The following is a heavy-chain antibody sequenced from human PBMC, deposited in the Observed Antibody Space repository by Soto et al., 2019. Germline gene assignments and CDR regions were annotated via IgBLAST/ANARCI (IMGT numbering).Heavy chain of an antibody. CDR1: GFTFSSCV. CDR2: ITESGTGT. CDR3: AKGLINGRWYAED. J-gene: IGHJ4*02. V-gene: IGHV3-23*01. Sequence: EVHLLESGGGLVHPGESLRLSCGASGFTFSSCVMTWVRQAPGKGLEWVSCITESGTGTYYADSVKGRFTISRDNSKNTMYLPMNNLRAEDTGVYYCAKGLINGRWYAEDWGQGTLVIVSS. D-gene: IGHD6-13*01.